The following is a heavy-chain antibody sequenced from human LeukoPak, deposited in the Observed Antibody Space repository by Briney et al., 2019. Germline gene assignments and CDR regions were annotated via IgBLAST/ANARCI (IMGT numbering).Heavy chain of an antibody. CDR1: GDSISTYY. D-gene: IGHD3-10*01. CDR3: ARVVTMVRASPFDP. CDR2: LYYSGDI. J-gene: IGHJ5*02. V-gene: IGHV4-59*01. Sequence: SVTLSLTCTVSGDSISTYYWSWVRHPRGKGLEWLGYLYYSGDINYNPSLKSRVTISVDTSKHQFSLKLNSVTAADTAVYYCARVVTMVRASPFDPWGQGILVTVSS.